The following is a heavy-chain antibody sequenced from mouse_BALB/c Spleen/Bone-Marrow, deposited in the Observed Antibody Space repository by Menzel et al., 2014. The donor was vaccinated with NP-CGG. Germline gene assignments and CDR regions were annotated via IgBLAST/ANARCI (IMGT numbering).Heavy chain of an antibody. CDR3: ARLGYYGWFAY. CDR1: GFDFRRYW. D-gene: IGHD2-3*01. CDR2: INPGSNTI. J-gene: IGHJ3*01. Sequence: EVQLVESGGGLVQPGGSLKLSCAASGFDFRRYWMSWVRQAPGKGLEWIGEINPGSNTINYTPSLKDKFIISRDNAKDTLYLQMSKVKSEDTALYYCARLGYYGWFAYWGQGTLVTVSA. V-gene: IGHV4-1*02.